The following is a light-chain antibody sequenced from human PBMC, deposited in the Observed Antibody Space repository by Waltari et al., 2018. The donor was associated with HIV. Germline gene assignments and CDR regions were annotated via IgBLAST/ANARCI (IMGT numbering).Light chain of an antibody. CDR2: DVI. J-gene: IGLJ3*02. V-gene: IGLV2-11*01. CDR1: SSDVGGYDS. CDR3: CSYAVTYTYVL. Sequence: QSALTQPRSVSGSPGQSVTISCTGTSSDVGGYDSVSWYLQHPGKVPKLIIYDVIKLPSGVPARFSGSKSGNTASLTISGLQTEDEADYFCCSYAVTYTYVLFGGGTKLTVL.